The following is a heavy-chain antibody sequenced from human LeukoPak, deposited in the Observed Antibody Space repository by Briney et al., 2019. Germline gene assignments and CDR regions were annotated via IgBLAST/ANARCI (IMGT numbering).Heavy chain of an antibody. Sequence: SQTLSLTCAISGDSVPSNSAAWNWIRQSPSRGLEWLGRTYYRSKWYNDFAVSVKSRITINPGTSKNQFSLQLNSVTPEDTAVYYCARAHVAAADLDYWGQGTLVTVSS. CDR2: TYYRSKWYN. J-gene: IGHJ4*02. V-gene: IGHV6-1*01. D-gene: IGHD6-13*01. CDR3: ARAHVAAADLDY. CDR1: GDSVPSNSAA.